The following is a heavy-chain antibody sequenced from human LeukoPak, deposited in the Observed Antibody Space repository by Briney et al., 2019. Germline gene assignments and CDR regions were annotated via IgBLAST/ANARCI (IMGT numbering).Heavy chain of an antibody. CDR1: GGPFSGYY. J-gene: IGHJ3*02. V-gene: IGHV4-34*01. CDR3: ARRQAPYYDFWSGYQRAFDI. Sequence: SETLSLTCAVYGGPFSGYYWSWIRHPPGKGMEWNGEINNSGSTNYNPTLKSRVTISVDMSKNQFSMKLSSVTAADTAVYYCARRQAPYYDFWSGYQRAFDIWGQGTMAMVSA. CDR2: INNSGST. D-gene: IGHD3-3*01.